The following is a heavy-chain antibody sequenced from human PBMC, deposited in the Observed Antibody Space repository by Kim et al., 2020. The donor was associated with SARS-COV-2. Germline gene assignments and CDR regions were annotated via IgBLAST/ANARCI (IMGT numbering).Heavy chain of an antibody. J-gene: IGHJ4*02. CDR3: ARHFLGTSIRFLGLQQFDY. V-gene: IGHV4-39*01. Sequence: SETLSLTCTVSGGSISSSSYYCGWICQPPGKGLEWIVSVYYTGATYHNPSLKSRVTISVDTSKNQFSLKLPSVTAADTAVYYCARHFLGTSIRFLGLQQFDYWGQGTLVTVSS. CDR1: GGSISSSSYY. D-gene: IGHD3-3*01. CDR2: VYYTGAT.